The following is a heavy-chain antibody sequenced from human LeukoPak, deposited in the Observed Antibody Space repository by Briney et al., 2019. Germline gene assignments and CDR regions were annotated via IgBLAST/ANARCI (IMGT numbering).Heavy chain of an antibody. V-gene: IGHV3-74*01. D-gene: IGHD2-15*01. CDR2: INSDGSST. J-gene: IGHJ4*02. CDR1: GFTISNYW. CDR3: GRDLSVAVAATNY. Sequence: PGGSLRLSCAASGFTISNYWMHWVRQAPGKGLVWVSRINSDGSSTSHADSVKGRFTISRDNAKNTLYLQMNSLRAEDTAVYYCGRDLSVAVAATNYWGQGTLVTVSS.